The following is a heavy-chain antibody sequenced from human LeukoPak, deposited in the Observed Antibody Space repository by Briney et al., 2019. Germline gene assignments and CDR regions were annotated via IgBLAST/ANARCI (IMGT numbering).Heavy chain of an antibody. J-gene: IGHJ4*02. CDR3: SVWFGELSH. V-gene: IGHV1-2*02. Sequence: ASVKVSCKTSGYTFTDYNIHWVRQAPGQGLEWMGWISPNSGGTNYAQGFQGMVTMTRDTSISTAYMDLSSPKSDDTATYYCSVWFGELSHWGQGTLVTVSS. CDR1: GYTFTDYN. CDR2: ISPNSGGT. D-gene: IGHD3-10*01.